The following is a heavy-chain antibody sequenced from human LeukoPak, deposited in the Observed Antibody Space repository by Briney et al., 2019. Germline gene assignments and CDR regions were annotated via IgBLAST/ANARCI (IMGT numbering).Heavy chain of an antibody. V-gene: IGHV4-61*08. J-gene: IGHJ4*02. D-gene: IGHD5-12*01. CDR1: GGSISSGGYY. Sequence: SETLSLTCTVSGGSISSGGYYWSWIRQPPGKGLEWIGYIYYSGSTNYNPSLKSRVTISVDTSKNQFSLKLRSVTAADTAVYYCARLGGYSGYDWGVDYWGQGTLVTVSS. CDR3: ARLGGYSGYDWGVDY. CDR2: IYYSGST.